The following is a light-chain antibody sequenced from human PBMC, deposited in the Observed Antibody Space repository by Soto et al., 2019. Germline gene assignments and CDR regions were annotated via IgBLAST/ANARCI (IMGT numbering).Light chain of an antibody. CDR1: SSDIGGYNY. J-gene: IGLJ2*01. Sequence: QSVLTQPASVSGSPGQSITISCTGTSSDIGGYNYVSWYQQHPDKAPKLMIYEVTNRPSGVSYRFSGSKSGNTASLTISGLQAEDEADYYCCSYTSTSTRVLFGGGTKVTVL. CDR3: CSYTSTSTRVL. V-gene: IGLV2-14*01. CDR2: EVT.